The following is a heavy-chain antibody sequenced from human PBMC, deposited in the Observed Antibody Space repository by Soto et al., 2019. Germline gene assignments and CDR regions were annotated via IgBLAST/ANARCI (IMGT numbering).Heavy chain of an antibody. V-gene: IGHV1-18*04. J-gene: IGHJ6*02. D-gene: IGHD6-6*01. CDR2: ISAYNGNT. CDR1: GYTFTSYG. CDR3: AREGNLLSIAARTWYYYGMDV. Sequence: GASVKVSCKASGYTFTSYGISWVRQAPGQGLEGMGWISAYNGNTNYAQKLQGRVTMTTDTSTSTAYMELRSLRSDDTAVYYCAREGNLLSIAARTWYYYGMDVWGQGTTVTVSS.